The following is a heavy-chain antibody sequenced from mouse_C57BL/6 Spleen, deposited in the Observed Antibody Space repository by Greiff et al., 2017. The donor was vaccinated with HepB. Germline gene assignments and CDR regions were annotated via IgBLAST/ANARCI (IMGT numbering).Heavy chain of an antibody. V-gene: IGHV1-59*01. J-gene: IGHJ4*01. Sequence: QVQLQQPGAELVRPGTSVKLSCKASGYTFTSYWMHWVKQRPGQGLEWIGVIDPSDSYTNYNQKFKGKATLTVDTSSSTAYMQLSSLTSEDSAVYYCARYTTVAYAMDYWGQGTSVTVSS. CDR2: IDPSDSYT. CDR3: ARYTTVAYAMDY. CDR1: GYTFTSYW. D-gene: IGHD1-1*01.